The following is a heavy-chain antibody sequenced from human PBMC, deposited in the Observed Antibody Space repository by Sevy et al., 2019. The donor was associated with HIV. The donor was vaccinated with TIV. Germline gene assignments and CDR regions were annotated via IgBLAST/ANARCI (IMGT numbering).Heavy chain of an antibody. Sequence: GGSLRLSCAASGFRCNNFGMYWVRQAPGKGLEGVAFIRYDGINKYYVDSLKGRSTISRDNSKDTLYLEMKSLRLEDTAIYYCAKGGSGGIDHYGMDVWGQGTTVTVSS. J-gene: IGHJ6*02. CDR2: IRYDGINK. D-gene: IGHD6-25*01. CDR1: GFRCNNFG. CDR3: AKGGSGGIDHYGMDV. V-gene: IGHV3-30*02.